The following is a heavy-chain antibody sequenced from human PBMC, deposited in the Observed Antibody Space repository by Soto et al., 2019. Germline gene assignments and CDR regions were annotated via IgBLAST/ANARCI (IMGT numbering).Heavy chain of an antibody. Sequence: EVQLVESGGGLVRPGESLRLSCAASGFKFNVYSMNWIRQAPGKGLEWVSYITSDTLTIRYADSVRGRFIISRDNAGNSVFLQMNSLRDEDTATYYCARSVEGHFDCWGQGALVTVSS. J-gene: IGHJ4*02. V-gene: IGHV3-48*02. CDR2: ITSDTLTI. D-gene: IGHD6-19*01. CDR3: ARSVEGHFDC. CDR1: GFKFNVYS.